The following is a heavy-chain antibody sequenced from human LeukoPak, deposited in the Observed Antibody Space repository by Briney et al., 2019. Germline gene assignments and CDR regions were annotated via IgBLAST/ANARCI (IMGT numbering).Heavy chain of an antibody. Sequence: GGSLRLSCAAFGVTFDNYALHWVRQAPGKGLEYVSGLSPNGDSTYYANSVKGRFTISRDNPQHTLFLQMGSLRVEDTAVYYCARTYSYGAGTYSSFGYWGQGTLVTVSP. D-gene: IGHD3-10*01. CDR1: GVTFDNYA. CDR2: LSPNGDST. CDR3: ARTYSYGAGTYSSFGY. V-gene: IGHV3-64*01. J-gene: IGHJ4*02.